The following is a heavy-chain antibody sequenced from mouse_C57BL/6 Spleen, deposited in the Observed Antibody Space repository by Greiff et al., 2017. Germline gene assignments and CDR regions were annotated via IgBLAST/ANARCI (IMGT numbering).Heavy chain of an antibody. CDR1: GYSFTSYY. CDR3: ARCYSNYDYFDY. Sequence: VKLMESGPELVKPGASVKISCKASGYSFTSYYIHWVKQRPGQGLEWIGWIYPGSGNTKYNEKFKGKATLTADTSSSTAYMQLSSLTSEDSAVYYCARCYSNYDYFDYWGQGTTLTVSS. V-gene: IGHV1-66*01. D-gene: IGHD2-5*01. CDR2: IYPGSGNT. J-gene: IGHJ2*01.